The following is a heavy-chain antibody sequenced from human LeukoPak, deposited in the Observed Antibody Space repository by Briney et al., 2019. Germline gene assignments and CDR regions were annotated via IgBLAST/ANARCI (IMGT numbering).Heavy chain of an antibody. CDR1: GGSISSYY. CDR3: ARVYDYVSDKYFQH. J-gene: IGHJ1*01. CDR2: IYYSGST. D-gene: IGHD3-16*01. V-gene: IGHV4-59*01. Sequence: PSETLSLTCTVSGGSISSYYWSWIRQPPGKGLEWIGYIYYSGSTNYNPSLKSRVTISVDTSKNQFSLKLSSVTAADTAVYYCARVYDYVSDKYFQHWGQGTLVTVSS.